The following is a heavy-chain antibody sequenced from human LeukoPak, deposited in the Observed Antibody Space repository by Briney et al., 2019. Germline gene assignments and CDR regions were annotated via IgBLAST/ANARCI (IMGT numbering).Heavy chain of an antibody. CDR1: GFTFSASY. V-gene: IGHV3-11*04. J-gene: IGHJ2*01. Sequence: GGPLRLSCVASGFTFSASYMTWVRQPPGKGLEWVSYISISGSTMYYADSVKGRFTISRDNAKNSLYLQMNSLRAEDTAVYYCARTYSGSYWYFDLWGRGTLVTVSS. CDR3: ARTYSGSYWYFDL. D-gene: IGHD3-10*01. CDR2: ISISGSTM.